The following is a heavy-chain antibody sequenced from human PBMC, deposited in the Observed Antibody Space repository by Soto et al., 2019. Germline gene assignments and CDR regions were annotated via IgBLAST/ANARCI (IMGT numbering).Heavy chain of an antibody. CDR2: ISGGGGTT. J-gene: IGHJ6*02. Sequence: EVQLLESGGDLVQPGGSLRLSCAASEFTFSSYAMNWVRQAPGKGLEWVSVISGGGGTTYYADSVKGRFRISRDNSKNTLYLQMNSLRVEDTAVYYCAKGKVAYDNSGLQYFYYFPMNVWGQGTTVPVSS. CDR3: AKGKVAYDNSGLQYFYYFPMNV. CDR1: EFTFSSYA. V-gene: IGHV3-23*01. D-gene: IGHD3-22*01.